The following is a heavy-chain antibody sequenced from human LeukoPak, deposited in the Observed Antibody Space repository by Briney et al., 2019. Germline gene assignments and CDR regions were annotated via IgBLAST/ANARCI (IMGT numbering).Heavy chain of an antibody. CDR1: GFTLSSYA. CDR2: ISYDGSNK. V-gene: IGHV3-30-3*01. J-gene: IGHJ6*02. CDR3: AREIGARITILKYYYYYYGMDV. D-gene: IGHD3-3*01. Sequence: GGSLRLSCAASGFTLSSYAMSWVRQAPGKGLEWVAVISYDGSNKYYADSVKGRFTISRDNSKNTLYLQMNSLRAEDTAVYYCAREIGARITILKYYYYYYGMDVWGQGTTVTVSS.